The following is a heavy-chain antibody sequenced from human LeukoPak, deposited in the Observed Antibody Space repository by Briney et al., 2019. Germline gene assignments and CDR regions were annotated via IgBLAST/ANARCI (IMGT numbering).Heavy chain of an antibody. CDR1: GGSISSSSYY. D-gene: IGHD2-2*01. CDR2: IYYSGST. Sequence: SETLSLTCTVSGGSISSSSYYWGWIRQPPGKGLEWIGSIYYSGSTYYNPSLKSRVTISVDTSKNQFSLKLSSVTAADTAVYYCAGPIGSCCLGAFDIWGQGTMVTVSS. V-gene: IGHV4-39*01. CDR3: AGPIGSCCLGAFDI. J-gene: IGHJ3*02.